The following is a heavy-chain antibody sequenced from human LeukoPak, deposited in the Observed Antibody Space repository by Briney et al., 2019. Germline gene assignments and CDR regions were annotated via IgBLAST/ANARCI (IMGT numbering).Heavy chain of an antibody. D-gene: IGHD4-11*01. CDR3: ARLTTVMAVDY. J-gene: IGHJ4*02. CDR1: GYSFAIYW. V-gene: IGHV5-51*01. Sequence: GASLQISCKGSGYSFAIYWIGWVRQLPGKGLEWMGIIYPGDSDTRYSPSFQGQVTISADKSISTAYLQWSSLKASDTAIYYCARLTTVMAVDYWGQGTLVTVSS. CDR2: IYPGDSDT.